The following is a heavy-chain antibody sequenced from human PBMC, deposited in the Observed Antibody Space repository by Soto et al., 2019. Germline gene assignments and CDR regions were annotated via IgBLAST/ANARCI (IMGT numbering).Heavy chain of an antibody. V-gene: IGHV3-23*01. J-gene: IGHJ5*01. CDR3: AKGPDGSGYYHNWFDS. Sequence: EVHLLESGGALVQPGGSLTLSCAASGFSFSDYAMSWVRQAPGKGLEWVSSISRTGDSAYYADSVEGRFAIFRDRSKNRLYLQMNSLRVEYTAVYYCAKGPDGSGYYHNWFDSWGQGTLITVSS. CDR2: ISRTGDSA. CDR1: GFSFSDYA. D-gene: IGHD3-22*01.